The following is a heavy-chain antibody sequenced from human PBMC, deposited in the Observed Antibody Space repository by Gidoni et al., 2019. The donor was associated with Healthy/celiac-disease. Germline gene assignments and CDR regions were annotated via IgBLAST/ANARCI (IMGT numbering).Heavy chain of an antibody. V-gene: IGHV3-30*03. D-gene: IGHD3-10*01. CDR3: ASLITMVRGVNFDY. CDR2: ISYDGSNK. Sequence: QVQLVESGGGVVQPGRSLRLSCAASGFTFSSYGMHWVRQAPGKGLEWVAVISYDGSNKYYADSVKGRFTISRDNSKNTLYLQMNSLRAEDTAVYYCASLITMVRGVNFDYWGQGTLVTVSS. CDR1: GFTFSSYG. J-gene: IGHJ4*02.